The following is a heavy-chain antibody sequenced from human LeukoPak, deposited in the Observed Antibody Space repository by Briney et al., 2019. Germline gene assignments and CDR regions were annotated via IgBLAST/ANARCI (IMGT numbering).Heavy chain of an antibody. CDR1: GFTFSSYA. J-gene: IGHJ4*02. CDR2: ISGSGGST. V-gene: IGHV3-23*01. Sequence: PGRSLRLSCAASGFTFSSYAMSWVRQAPGKGLEWVSAISGSGGSTYYADSVKGRFTISRDNSKNTLYLQMNSLRAEGTAVYYCAKEGYYDSSEWGGFDYWGQGTLVTVSS. D-gene: IGHD3-22*01. CDR3: AKEGYYDSSEWGGFDY.